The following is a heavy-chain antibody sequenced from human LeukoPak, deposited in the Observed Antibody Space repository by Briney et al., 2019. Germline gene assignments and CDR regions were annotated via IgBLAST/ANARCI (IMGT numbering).Heavy chain of an antibody. J-gene: IGHJ6*03. CDR2: IYHSGST. CDR3: ARVCCSSTSCYAGQCYYYYYMDV. V-gene: IGHV4-38-2*02. D-gene: IGHD2-2*01. CDR1: GYSISSGYY. Sequence: PSETLSLTCTVSGYSISSGYYWGWIRQPPGKGLEWIGNIYHSGSTNYNPSLKSRVTISVDTSKNQFSLKLSSVTAADTAVYYCARVCCSSTSCYAGQCYYYYYMDVWGKGTTVTVSS.